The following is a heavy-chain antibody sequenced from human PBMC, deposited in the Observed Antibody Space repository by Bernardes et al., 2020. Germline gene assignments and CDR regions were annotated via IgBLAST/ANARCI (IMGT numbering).Heavy chain of an antibody. CDR1: GYTFTTHG. V-gene: IGHV1-18*04. Sequence: ASVKVSCKVSGYTFTTHGISRARQAPGQGLEWMGWTSSPNGKTGYAQNLQGRVTMTTDTSTTTVYMELRSLTSDDTAVYYCARVPPQWEFAPFDYWGQGTPVTVAS. CDR2: TSSPNGKT. D-gene: IGHD1-26*01. CDR3: ARVPPQWEFAPFDY. J-gene: IGHJ4*02.